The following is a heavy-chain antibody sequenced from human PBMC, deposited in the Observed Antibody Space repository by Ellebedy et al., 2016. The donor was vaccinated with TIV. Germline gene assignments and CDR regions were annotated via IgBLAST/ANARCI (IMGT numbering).Heavy chain of an antibody. CDR3: AKVGGVSGWYNDAFDI. Sequence: GESLKISCAASGFTFSSYAMSWVRQAPGKGLEWVSAIYSGGSTYNADSVKGRFTISRDNSKNTVYLQMNSLRADDTAIYYCAKVGGVSGWYNDAFDIWGQGTMVTVSA. V-gene: IGHV3-23*05. J-gene: IGHJ3*02. D-gene: IGHD6-19*01. CDR1: GFTFSSYA. CDR2: IYSGGST.